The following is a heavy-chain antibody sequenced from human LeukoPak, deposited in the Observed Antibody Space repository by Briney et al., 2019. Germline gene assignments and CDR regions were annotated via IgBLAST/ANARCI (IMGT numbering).Heavy chain of an antibody. CDR1: GYTLTELS. CDR2: FDPEDGET. J-gene: IGHJ6*02. V-gene: IGHV1-24*01. CDR3: AAGPMVRGLYYYYYGMDV. Sequence: ASVKVSCKVSGYTLTELSMHWVRQAPGKGLEWMGGFDPEDGETIYAQKFQGRVTMTEDTSTDTAYMELSSLRSEDTAVYYCAAGPMVRGLYYYYYGMDVWGQGTTVTVSS. D-gene: IGHD3-10*01.